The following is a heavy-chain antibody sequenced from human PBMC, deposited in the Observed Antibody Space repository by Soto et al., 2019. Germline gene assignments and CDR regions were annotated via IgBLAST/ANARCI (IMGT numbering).Heavy chain of an antibody. CDR1: GFTFSTYW. J-gene: IGHJ4*02. CDR2: IKTDGSVT. Sequence: EVQLVESGGGLLQPGGSLRLSCAASGFTFSTYWIHWVRQAPGKGLVWVSRIKTDGSVTTYADSVKGRFTISRDNAKNTLYLQMNTLRAEDTAVYYCARDLGGSHDYWGRGTLVTVSS. CDR3: ARDLGGSHDY. V-gene: IGHV3-74*01. D-gene: IGHD3-16*01.